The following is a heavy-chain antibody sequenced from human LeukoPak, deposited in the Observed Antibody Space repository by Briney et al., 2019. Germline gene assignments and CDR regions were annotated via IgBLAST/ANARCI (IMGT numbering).Heavy chain of an antibody. D-gene: IGHD2-2*01. J-gene: IGHJ2*01. CDR3: ARVVIVPAQWYFDL. Sequence: ASVKVSCKASGYTFTGYYMHWVRQAPGQGLEWMGRINPNSGGTNYAQKFQGRVTMTRDTSISTAYMELRSLRSDDTAVYYCARVVIVPAQWYFDLWGRGTLVTVSS. CDR1: GYTFTGYY. V-gene: IGHV1-2*06. CDR2: INPNSGGT.